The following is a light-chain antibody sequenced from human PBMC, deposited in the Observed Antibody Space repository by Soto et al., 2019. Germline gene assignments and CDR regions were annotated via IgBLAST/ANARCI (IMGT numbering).Light chain of an antibody. CDR3: QQYGSSPRYT. CDR1: QSVSSY. CDR2: DAS. V-gene: IGKV3-20*01. J-gene: IGKJ2*01. Sequence: EIVLTQSPATLSLSPGERATLSCRASQSVSSYLAWYQQKPGQAPRLLIYDASNRATDIPARFSGSGSGTDFTLTISRLEPEDFAVYYCQQYGSSPRYTFGQGTKLEIK.